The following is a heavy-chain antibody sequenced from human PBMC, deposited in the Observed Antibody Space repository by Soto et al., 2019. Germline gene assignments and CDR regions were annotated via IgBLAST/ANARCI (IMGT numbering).Heavy chain of an antibody. V-gene: IGHV1-18*01. D-gene: IGHD3-3*01. CDR2: ISAYNGNT. CDR1: GYTFTSYG. CDR3: ARDYDFWSGFGYYYYGMDV. J-gene: IGHJ6*02. Sequence: QVQLVQSGAEVKKPGASVKVSCKASGYTFTSYGISWVRQAPGQGLEWMGWISAYNGNTNYAQKHQGRVTMTTDTSTSTAYMELRSLRSDDTAVYYCARDYDFWSGFGYYYYGMDVWGQGTTVTVSS.